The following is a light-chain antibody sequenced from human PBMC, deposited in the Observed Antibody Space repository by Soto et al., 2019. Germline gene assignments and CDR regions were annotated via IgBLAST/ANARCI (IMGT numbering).Light chain of an antibody. Sequence: QLVLTQSPAASASLGASVKLTCTLSSGHSNHAVAWHQQQAETGPRYLMKINSDGRHTKGDGIPDRFSGSTSGAGRHLIISSLQSDDEADYYCQTWDAGSWVIGGGTKLTVL. J-gene: IGLJ3*02. CDR3: QTWDAGSWV. V-gene: IGLV4-69*01. CDR1: SGHSNHA. CDR2: INSDGRH.